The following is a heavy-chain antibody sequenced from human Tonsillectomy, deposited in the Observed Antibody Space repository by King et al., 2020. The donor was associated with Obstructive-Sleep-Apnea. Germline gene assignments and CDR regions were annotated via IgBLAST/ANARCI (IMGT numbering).Heavy chain of an antibody. CDR1: GFTFSTYR. V-gene: IGHV3-21*01. Sequence: VQLVESGGGLVKPGGSLRLSCAASGFTFSTYRMNWVRQAPGKGLEWVSSISSVSSYIYYEDSVEGRFTISKDNAKNSLYLQLNSLRAEDTAVYYCAREGSTSFDYWGQGTLVTVSS. D-gene: IGHD2-2*01. CDR3: AREGSTSFDY. J-gene: IGHJ4*02. CDR2: ISSVSSYI.